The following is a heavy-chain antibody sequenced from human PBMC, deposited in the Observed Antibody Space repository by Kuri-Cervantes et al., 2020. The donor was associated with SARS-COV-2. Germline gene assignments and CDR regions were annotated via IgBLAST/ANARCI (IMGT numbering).Heavy chain of an antibody. CDR3: ARGIVGATTLDY. D-gene: IGHD1-26*01. Sequence: GGSLRLSCAASGFTFSSYWMHWVRQAPGKGLVWVSRINSDGSSTSYADSVKGRFTISRDNAKNTLFLQMNSLRAEDTAVYYCARGIVGATTLDYWGQGTLVTVSS. J-gene: IGHJ4*02. CDR2: INSDGSST. CDR1: GFTFSSYW. V-gene: IGHV3-74*01.